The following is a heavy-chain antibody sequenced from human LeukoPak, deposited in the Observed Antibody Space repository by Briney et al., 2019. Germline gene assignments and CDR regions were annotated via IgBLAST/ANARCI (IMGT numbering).Heavy chain of an antibody. J-gene: IGHJ4*02. D-gene: IGHD3-22*01. CDR1: GDSISSGDYY. V-gene: IGHV4-61*02. CDR2: ISGSGST. Sequence: SETLSLTCTVSGDSISSGDYYWSWIRQPAGKGLEWIGRISGSGSTNYNPSLKSRVTMSVDTSKNQFSLKLSSVTAADTAVYYCARDYYDSSGYYYAGGGYFDYWGQGTLVTVSS. CDR3: ARDYYDSSGYYYAGGGYFDY.